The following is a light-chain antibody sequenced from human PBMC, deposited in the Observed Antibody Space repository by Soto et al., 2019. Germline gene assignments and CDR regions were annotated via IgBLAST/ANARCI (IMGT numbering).Light chain of an antibody. CDR1: QSISSW. CDR3: QQYNSYSRT. Sequence: DIQVTQHPSSLSASVGDRVTITCRASQSISSWLAWYQQKPGKAPKLLIYDASSLESGVPSRFSGSGSGTEFTLTISSLQPDDFASYYCQQYNSYSRTFGHGTKLDIK. V-gene: IGKV1-5*01. CDR2: DAS. J-gene: IGKJ1*01.